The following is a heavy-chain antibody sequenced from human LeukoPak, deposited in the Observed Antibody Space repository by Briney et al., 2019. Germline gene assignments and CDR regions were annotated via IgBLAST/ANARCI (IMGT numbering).Heavy chain of an antibody. D-gene: IGHD2-8*01. V-gene: IGHV4-34*01. Sequence: PSETLSLTCAVYGGSFSGYYWSWIRQPPGKGLEWIGEINHSGSTNYNPSLKSRVTISVDTSKNQFSLKLSSVTAADTAVYYCAKSGALKWAYWGQGTLVTVSS. CDR1: GGSFSGYY. CDR3: AKSGALKWAY. J-gene: IGHJ4*02. CDR2: INHSGST.